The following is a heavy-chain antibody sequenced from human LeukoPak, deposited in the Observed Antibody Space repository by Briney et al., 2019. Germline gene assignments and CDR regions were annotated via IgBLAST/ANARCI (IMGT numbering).Heavy chain of an antibody. CDR3: ARDHRYYFGSETSTLDV. Sequence: SETLSLTCTVSGAPISTAGYYWTWIRQTPGEGLEWIGYIYYTGSVDYNPSLKSRLSISLDTSKNQFSLKLNSVTAADTAVYYCARDHRYYFGSETSTLDVWGQGTAVTVSS. J-gene: IGHJ6*02. CDR1: GAPISTAGYY. D-gene: IGHD3-10*01. V-gene: IGHV4-30-4*01. CDR2: IYYTGSV.